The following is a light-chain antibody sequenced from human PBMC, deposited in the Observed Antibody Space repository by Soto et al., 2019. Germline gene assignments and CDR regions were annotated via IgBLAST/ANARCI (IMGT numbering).Light chain of an antibody. Sequence: EIVLPQSPGTLSLSPGERATLSCRASQSVGSNYLAWYQQKPGQAPRLLIYGASTRASGIADRFSGSGSGTDFTLTISSLEPEDCAVYYCQQYGSSAPYTFGQGTKREIK. J-gene: IGKJ2*01. CDR3: QQYGSSAPYT. CDR2: GAS. V-gene: IGKV3-20*01. CDR1: QSVGSNY.